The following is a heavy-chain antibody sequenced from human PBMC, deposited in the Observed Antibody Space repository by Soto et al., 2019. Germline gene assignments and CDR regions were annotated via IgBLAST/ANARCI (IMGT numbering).Heavy chain of an antibody. J-gene: IGHJ6*02. Sequence: ASVKVSCKASGYTFTSYAMHWVRQAPGQRLEWMGWINAGNGNTKYSQKFQGRVTITRDTSASTAYMELSSLRSEDTAVYYCAREPWNIPITSRSTGYGMDVWGQGATVTVSS. V-gene: IGHV1-3*01. D-gene: IGHD2-2*02. CDR1: GYTFTSYA. CDR3: AREPWNIPITSRSTGYGMDV. CDR2: INAGNGNT.